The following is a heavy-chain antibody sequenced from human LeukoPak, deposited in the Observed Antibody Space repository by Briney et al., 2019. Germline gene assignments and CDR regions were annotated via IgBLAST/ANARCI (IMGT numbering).Heavy chain of an antibody. CDR2: IGYDGSNK. D-gene: IGHD3-22*01. J-gene: IGHJ4*02. CDR3: AKEIYYDSSAFFDY. Sequence: PGRSLRLSCAASGFSFSSYGMHWVRQAPGKGLEWVVVIGYDGSNKYYADSVKGRFTISRDNSKNTLYLQMNSLRTEDTAVYFCAKEIYYDSSAFFDYWGQGTLVTVSS. V-gene: IGHV3-30*18. CDR1: GFSFSSYG.